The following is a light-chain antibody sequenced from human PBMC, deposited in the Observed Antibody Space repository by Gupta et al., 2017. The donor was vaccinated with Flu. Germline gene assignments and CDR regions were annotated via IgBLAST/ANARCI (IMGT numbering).Light chain of an antibody. J-gene: IGLJ1*01. CDR2: EVS. V-gene: IGLV2-14*01. Sequence: QSALTQPAPVSGSPGQSLTISCTGPSSDVGGYNYVSWYQQHPGKAPKLMIYEVSNRPSGVSNRFSGSKSGNTASLTISGLQAEDEADYYCSSYTSSSTPYVFGTGTKVTVL. CDR3: SSYTSSSTPYV. CDR1: SSDVGGYNY.